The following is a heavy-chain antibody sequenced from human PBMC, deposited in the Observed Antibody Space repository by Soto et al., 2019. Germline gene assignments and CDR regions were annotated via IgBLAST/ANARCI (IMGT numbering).Heavy chain of an antibody. V-gene: IGHV1-69*13. CDR2: IIPIFGTA. D-gene: IGHD4-4*01. Sequence: SEKVSCKASGGTFSSYAISWVRQAPGQGLEWMGGIIPIFGTANYAQKFQGRVTITADESTSTAYMELSSLRSEDTAVYYCASGVTTVTHRWFDPWGQGTLVTVSS. CDR1: GGTFSSYA. J-gene: IGHJ5*02. CDR3: ASGVTTVTHRWFDP.